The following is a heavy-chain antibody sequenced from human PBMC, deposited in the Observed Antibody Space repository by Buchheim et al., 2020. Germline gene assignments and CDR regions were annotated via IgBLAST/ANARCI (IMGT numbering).Heavy chain of an antibody. D-gene: IGHD2-15*01. CDR3: TRSANFFRCMDV. J-gene: IGHJ6*02. Sequence: EERLVESGGGLGQPGGSLRLSCAASGFTFSSDWMHWVRQAPGKGLVWVSRINPDGSDTTYADSVKGRFTISRDNGRHTLYLQMNSLRGEDTAIYYCTRSANFFRCMDVWGQGTT. V-gene: IGHV3-74*01. CDR2: INPDGSDT. CDR1: GFTFSSDW.